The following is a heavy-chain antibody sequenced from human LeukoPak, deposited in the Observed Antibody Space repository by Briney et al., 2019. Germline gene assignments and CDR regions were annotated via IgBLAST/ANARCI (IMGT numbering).Heavy chain of an antibody. CDR2: MSSICSTI. J-gene: IGHJ1*01. CDR3: ASAGDFWSGYYREQPTEYFQH. CDR1: GFTFSDYY. D-gene: IGHD3-3*01. V-gene: IGHV3-11*04. Sequence: PGGSLRLSCAASGFTFSDYYMSWIRQSPGKGLECVSYMSSICSTIYYADSVNGRFTISRDNANNSLYLQMNSLRAEDTAVYYCASAGDFWSGYYREQPTEYFQHWGQGTLVTVSS.